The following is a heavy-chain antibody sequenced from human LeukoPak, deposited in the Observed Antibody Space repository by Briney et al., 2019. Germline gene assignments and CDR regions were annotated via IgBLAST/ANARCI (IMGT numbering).Heavy chain of an antibody. D-gene: IGHD6-13*01. Sequence: ASVRVSCKASGGTYSSYAIGSVRQAPGQGLDWMGGMITIFGTANYAQKFQGRVTITADESTSTAYMELSSLRSEDTAVYYCARVGFPYSSSWYFLDPWGQGTLVTVSS. V-gene: IGHV1-69*13. CDR1: GGTYSSYA. CDR2: MITIFGTA. CDR3: ARVGFPYSSSWYFLDP. J-gene: IGHJ5*02.